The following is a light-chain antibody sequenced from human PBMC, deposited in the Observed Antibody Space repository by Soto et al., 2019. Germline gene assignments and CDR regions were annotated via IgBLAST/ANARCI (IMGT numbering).Light chain of an antibody. V-gene: IGLV2-23*01. CDR2: EGS. CDR1: SSDVGSYNL. J-gene: IGLJ2*01. Sequence: VLTQPASVSGSPGQSITISCTGTSSDVGSYNLVSWYQQHPGKAPKLMIYEGSKRPSGVSNRFSGSKSGNTASLTISGLQAEDEADYYCCSYAGSSTVVFGGGTKVTVL. CDR3: CSYAGSSTVV.